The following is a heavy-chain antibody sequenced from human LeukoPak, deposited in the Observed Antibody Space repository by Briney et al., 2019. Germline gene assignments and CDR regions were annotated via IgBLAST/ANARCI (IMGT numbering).Heavy chain of an antibody. Sequence: GGSLRLSCAASGFTVSSNYMSWVRQAPGKGLEWVSSISSSSSYIYYADSVKGRFTISRDNAKNSLYLQMNSLRAEDTAVYYCARDLRSSGYYAFDYWGQGTLVTVSS. D-gene: IGHD3-22*01. CDR3: ARDLRSSGYYAFDY. J-gene: IGHJ4*02. CDR1: GFTVSSNY. CDR2: ISSSSSYI. V-gene: IGHV3-21*01.